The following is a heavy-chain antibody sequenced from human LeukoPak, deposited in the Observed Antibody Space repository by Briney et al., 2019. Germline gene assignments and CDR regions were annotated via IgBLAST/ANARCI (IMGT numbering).Heavy chain of an antibody. Sequence: GSLRLSCTASGFAFDEHGTSRGRPVPRERLEWVSGINCSGGSTGYADPLRGRFTSSRDNAKNSLYLQMDSLRAEDTALYYCARAPITSPFYFDYWGQGTLATVSS. CDR1: GFAFDEHG. V-gene: IGHV3-20*04. CDR2: INCSGGST. J-gene: IGHJ4*02. CDR3: ARAPITSPFYFDY. D-gene: IGHD2-2*01.